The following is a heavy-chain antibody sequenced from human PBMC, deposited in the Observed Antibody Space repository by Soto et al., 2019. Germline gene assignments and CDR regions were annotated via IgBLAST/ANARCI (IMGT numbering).Heavy chain of an antibody. CDR2: ISGSGGST. V-gene: IGHV3-23*01. Sequence: GSLRLSCAASGFTFSSYAMSWVRQAPGKGLEWVSAISGSGGSTYYADSVKGRFTISRDNSKNTLYLQMNSLRAEDTAVYYCAKDQYGDYAYYMDVWGKGTTVTVSS. D-gene: IGHD4-17*01. J-gene: IGHJ6*03. CDR3: AKDQYGDYAYYMDV. CDR1: GFTFSSYA.